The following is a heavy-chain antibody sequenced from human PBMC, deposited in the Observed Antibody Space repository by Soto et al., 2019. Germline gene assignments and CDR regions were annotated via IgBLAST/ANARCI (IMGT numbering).Heavy chain of an antibody. J-gene: IGHJ4*02. D-gene: IGHD6-6*01. CDR2: INPNSGGT. Sequence: ASLNRSCEASGYTITGYYMHWVRQAPGQGLECMGWINPNSGGTNYAQKFQGRVTMTRDTSISTAYMELSRLRSDDTAVYYCARSSIAALPYFCGQGTLVTVSS. CDR1: GYTITGYY. CDR3: ARSSIAALPYF. V-gene: IGHV1-2*02.